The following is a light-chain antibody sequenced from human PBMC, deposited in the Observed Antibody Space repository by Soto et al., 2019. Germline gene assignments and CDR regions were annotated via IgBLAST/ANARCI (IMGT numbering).Light chain of an antibody. J-gene: IGLJ1*01. CDR3: RSYVGNNNFV. V-gene: IGLV2-8*01. CDR1: SRDVGGYNY. CDR2: EVT. Sequence: QSALTQPPSASGSLGQSVTISCTGTSRDVGGYNYVSWYQQHPGKAPKLMIYEVTKRPSGVPDRFSGSKSGNTASLTVSGLQAEDEADYYCRSYVGNNNFVFGAGTKLTVL.